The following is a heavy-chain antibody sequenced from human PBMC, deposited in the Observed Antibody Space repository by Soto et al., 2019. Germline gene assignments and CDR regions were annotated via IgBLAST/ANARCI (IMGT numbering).Heavy chain of an antibody. CDR3: ARDVRFGYSSSSRGSYYYMDV. CDR2: IWYDGSNK. CDR1: GFTFSSYG. D-gene: IGHD6-6*01. J-gene: IGHJ6*03. Sequence: GGSLRLSCAASGFTFSSYGMHWVRQAPGKGLEWVAVIWYDGSNKYYADSVKGRFTISRDNSKNTLYLQMNSLRAEDTAVYYCARDVRFGYSSSSRGSYYYMDVWGKGTTVTVSS. V-gene: IGHV3-33*01.